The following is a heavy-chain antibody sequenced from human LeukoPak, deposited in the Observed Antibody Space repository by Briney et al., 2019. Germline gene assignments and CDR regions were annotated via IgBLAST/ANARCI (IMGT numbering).Heavy chain of an antibody. CDR2: IFPGDSDT. D-gene: IGHD3-16*01. V-gene: IGHV5-51*01. Sequence: GESLKISCKGSGYSFTSYWIGWVRQKPGKGLEWMGLIFPGDSDTKYSPSFQGHVTTSADKSISTAYLQWSSLKASDTAMYYCATYFAGAETFDIWGQGTMVTVSS. J-gene: IGHJ3*02. CDR3: ATYFAGAETFDI. CDR1: GYSFTSYW.